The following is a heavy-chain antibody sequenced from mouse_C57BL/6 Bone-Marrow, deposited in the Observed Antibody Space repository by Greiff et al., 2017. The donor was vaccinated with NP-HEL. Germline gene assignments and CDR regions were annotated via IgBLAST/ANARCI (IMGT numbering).Heavy chain of an antibody. J-gene: IGHJ3*01. V-gene: IGHV1-81*01. CDR1: GYTFTSYG. CDR3: ARASYYYGSSLAWFAY. CDR2: IYPRSGNT. D-gene: IGHD1-1*01. Sequence: VQLQQSGAELARPGASVKLSCKASGYTFTSYGISWVKQRPGQGLEWIGEIYPRSGNTYYNEKFKGKATLTADKSSSTAYMELRSLTSEDSAVYFCARASYYYGSSLAWFAYWGQGTLVTVSA.